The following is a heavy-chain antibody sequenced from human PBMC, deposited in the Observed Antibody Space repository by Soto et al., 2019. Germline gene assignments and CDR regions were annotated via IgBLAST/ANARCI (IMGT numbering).Heavy chain of an antibody. Sequence: SETLSLTCAVYGGSFSGYYWSWIRQPPGKGLEWIGEINHSGSTNYNPSLKSRVTISVDTSKNQFSLKRSSVTAADTAVYYCARDLTTVSLDYWGQGTLVTVSS. V-gene: IGHV4-34*01. J-gene: IGHJ4*02. CDR3: ARDLTTVSLDY. CDR2: INHSGST. D-gene: IGHD4-17*01. CDR1: GGSFSGYY.